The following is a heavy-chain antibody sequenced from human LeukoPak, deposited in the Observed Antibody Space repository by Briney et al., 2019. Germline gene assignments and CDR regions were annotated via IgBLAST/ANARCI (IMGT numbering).Heavy chain of an antibody. D-gene: IGHD3-22*01. Sequence: ASVKVSCKVSGYTLTELSMHWVRQAPGQGLEWMGRINPNSGGTNYAQKFQGRVTMTRDTSISTAYMELSRLRSDDTAVYYCARVYYDSSNWGQGTLVTVSS. CDR3: ARVYYDSSN. CDR2: INPNSGGT. V-gene: IGHV1-2*06. CDR1: GYTLTELS. J-gene: IGHJ4*02.